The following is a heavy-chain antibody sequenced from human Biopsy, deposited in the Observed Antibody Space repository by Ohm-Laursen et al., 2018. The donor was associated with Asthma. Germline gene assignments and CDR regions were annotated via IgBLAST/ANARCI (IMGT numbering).Heavy chain of an antibody. V-gene: IGHV3-23*01. Sequence: SLRLSCAAAGFAFNNSSMTWVRQAPGKGLEWVSSISASGVRTFYADSVKGRFTVSRDSSRNTLYLQLSTLRVEDTAVYFCAKITTDRQKANNWFDPWGQEPWSPSP. J-gene: IGHJ5*02. CDR3: AKITTDRQKANNWFDP. CDR2: ISASGVRT. CDR1: GFAFNNSS. D-gene: IGHD3-22*01.